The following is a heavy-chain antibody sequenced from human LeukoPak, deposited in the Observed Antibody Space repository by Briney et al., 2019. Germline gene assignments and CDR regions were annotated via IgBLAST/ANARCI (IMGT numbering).Heavy chain of an antibody. CDR1: GYTFTDYS. J-gene: IGHJ4*02. Sequence: GASVKISCKASGYTFTDYSMHWVQQAPGKGLEWMGLVDPEDGKPIYAEKFQGRVTITADTSTDTAYMELSSLISKDTAVYYCATELAAAAGDATPLEYWGQGTLVTVSS. CDR3: ATELAAAAGDATPLEY. D-gene: IGHD3-10*01. CDR2: VDPEDGKP. V-gene: IGHV1-69-2*01.